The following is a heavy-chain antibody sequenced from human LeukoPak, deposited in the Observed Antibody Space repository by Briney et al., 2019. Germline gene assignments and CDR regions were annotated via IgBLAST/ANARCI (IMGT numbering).Heavy chain of an antibody. J-gene: IGHJ6*03. D-gene: IGHD4-11*01. CDR3: ARGWASTVYYYYYMDV. Sequence: PSQTLSLTCTVSGDSISSGGYYWSWIRQHPGKGLEWIGYIYYSGSTYYNPSLKSRVTISVDTSKNQFSLKLSSVTAADTAVYYCARGWASTVYYYYYMDVWGKGTTVTVSS. CDR1: GDSISSGGYY. V-gene: IGHV4-31*03. CDR2: IYYSGST.